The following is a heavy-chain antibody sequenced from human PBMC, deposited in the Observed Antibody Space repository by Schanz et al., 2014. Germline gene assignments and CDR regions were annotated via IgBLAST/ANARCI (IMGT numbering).Heavy chain of an antibody. Sequence: EVQLLESGGGLVQPGGSLRLSCATSGLTFTSAWMSWVRQAPGKGLLWVSSISGTGGDDTYYADSVKGRFTISRDNSKNTLFLQMNSLRVEDSAIYYCAKDISDTSGKDDYWGQGTLVTVSS. CDR2: ISGTGGDDT. D-gene: IGHD3-22*01. CDR1: GLTFTSAW. J-gene: IGHJ4*02. CDR3: AKDISDTSGKDDY. V-gene: IGHV3-23*01.